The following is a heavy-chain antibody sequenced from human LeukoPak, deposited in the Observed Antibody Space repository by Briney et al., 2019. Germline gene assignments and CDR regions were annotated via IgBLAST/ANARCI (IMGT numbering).Heavy chain of an antibody. J-gene: IGHJ5*02. Sequence: SETLSLTCTVSGGSISSYYWSWIRQPAGKGLEWIGRIYTSGSTNYNPSLKSRVTMSVDTSKNQFSLKLSSVTAADTAVYYCAREPRSHSSSWYRGWFDPWGQGTLVTVSS. CDR1: GGSISSYY. CDR2: IYTSGST. CDR3: AREPRSHSSSWYRGWFDP. D-gene: IGHD6-13*01. V-gene: IGHV4-4*07.